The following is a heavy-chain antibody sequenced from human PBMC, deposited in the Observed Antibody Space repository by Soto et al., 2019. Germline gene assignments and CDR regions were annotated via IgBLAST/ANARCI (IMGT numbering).Heavy chain of an antibody. CDR2: IIPKFGTT. CDR3: ARVLYPWLARIDY. V-gene: IGHV1-69*13. CDR1: GDTFSSYG. Sequence: ASVKVSCKASGDTFSSYGISWVRQAPGQGLEFMGGIIPKFGTTNYAQKFRGRVTITADESTSTAYMEVSSLRSEDTAVYYCARVLYPWLARIDYWGQGTLVTVSS. D-gene: IGHD6-19*01. J-gene: IGHJ4*02.